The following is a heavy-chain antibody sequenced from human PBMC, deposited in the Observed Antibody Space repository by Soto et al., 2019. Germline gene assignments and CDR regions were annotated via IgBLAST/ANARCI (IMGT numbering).Heavy chain of an antibody. V-gene: IGHV5-51*01. CDR3: ATSASYSSSFNWFDP. CDR1: GYSFTSYW. Sequence: PGESLKISCKGSGYSFTSYWIGWVRQMPGKGLEWMGIIYPGDSDTRYSPSFQGQVTISADKSISTAYLQWSSLKASDTTMYYCATSASYSSSFNWFDPWGQGTLVTVSS. CDR2: IYPGDSDT. D-gene: IGHD6-13*01. J-gene: IGHJ5*02.